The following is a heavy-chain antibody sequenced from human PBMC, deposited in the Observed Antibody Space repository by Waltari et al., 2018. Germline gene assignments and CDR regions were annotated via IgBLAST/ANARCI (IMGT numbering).Heavy chain of an antibody. CDR1: GYPLSNYW. J-gene: IGHJ3*01. CDR2: IDMDGRTT. Sequence: EVQLVESGGGLVQPGGSLGLSCAARGYPLSNYWMPGVRQAPGRGLVWVSRIDMDGRTTSYADSVKGRFTISRDNAKNTVYLQMDFLRDEDTAMYHCTRVEVGSAGTFDVWGQGTMVTVSS. V-gene: IGHV3-74*01. D-gene: IGHD2-2*03. CDR3: TRVEVGSAGTFDV.